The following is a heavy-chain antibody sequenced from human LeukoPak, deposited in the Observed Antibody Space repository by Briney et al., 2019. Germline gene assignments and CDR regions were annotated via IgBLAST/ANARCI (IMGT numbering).Heavy chain of an antibody. CDR1: GFTFSTHT. Sequence: GGSLRLFCEASGFTFSTHTMSWVRQAPGKGLEWVSALWGNNKNIYYADSVKGRFTISRDNSGNMVYLQMSDLRVEDTAVYYCAKDLKPDSGYDVDHWGQGTLVTVSS. CDR2: LWGNNKNI. V-gene: IGHV3-23*01. J-gene: IGHJ4*02. CDR3: AKDLKPDSGYDVDH. D-gene: IGHD5-12*01.